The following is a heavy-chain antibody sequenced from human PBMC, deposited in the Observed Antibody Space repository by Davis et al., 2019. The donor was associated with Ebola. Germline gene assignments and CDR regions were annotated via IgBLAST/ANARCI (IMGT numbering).Heavy chain of an antibody. CDR2: IYPGDSDT. CDR3: ARHTTSGGTRYYYGMDV. J-gene: IGHJ6*04. V-gene: IGHV5-51*01. Sequence: GESLKISCQGSGYSFTSYWIGWVRQMPGKGLEWMGIIYPGDSDTRYSPSFQGQVTISVDKSINAAYLQWRSLKASDTAIYYCARHTTSGGTRYYYGMDVWGKGTTVTVSS. D-gene: IGHD1-1*01. CDR1: GYSFTSYW.